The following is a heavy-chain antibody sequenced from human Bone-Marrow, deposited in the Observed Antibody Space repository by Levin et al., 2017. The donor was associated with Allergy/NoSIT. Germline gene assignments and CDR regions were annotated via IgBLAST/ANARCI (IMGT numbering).Heavy chain of an antibody. CDR3: ARGGPGRITMVQGVIHYFDY. V-gene: IGHV1-69*06. CDR2: IIPIFGTA. Sequence: VASVKVSCKASGGTFSSYAISWVRQAPGQGLEWMGGIIPIFGTANYAQKFQGRVTITADKSTSTAYMELSSLRSEDTAVYYCARGGPGRITMVQGVIHYFDYWGQGTLVTVSS. CDR1: GGTFSSYA. D-gene: IGHD3-10*01. J-gene: IGHJ4*02.